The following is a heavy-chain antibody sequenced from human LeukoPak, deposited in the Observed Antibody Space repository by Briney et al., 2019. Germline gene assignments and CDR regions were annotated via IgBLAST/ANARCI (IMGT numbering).Heavy chain of an antibody. D-gene: IGHD4-17*01. V-gene: IGHV1-8*01. CDR2: MNPNSGNT. CDR1: GYTFTSYD. J-gene: IGHJ4*02. Sequence: ASVKVSCKASGYTFTSYDINWVRQATGQGLEWMGWMNPNSGNTGYAQKFQGRVTMTRNTSISTAYMELSSLRSEGTAVYYCARGRYGDYAIDYWGQGTLVTVS. CDR3: ARGRYGDYAIDY.